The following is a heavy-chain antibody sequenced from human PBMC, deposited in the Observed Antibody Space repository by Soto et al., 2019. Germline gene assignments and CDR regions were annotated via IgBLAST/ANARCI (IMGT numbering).Heavy chain of an antibody. V-gene: IGHV3-21*01. CDR1: GFTFSSYS. Sequence: GGSLRLSCAASGFTFSSYSMNWVRQAPGKGLEWVSSISSSSYIYYADSVKGRFTISRDNAKNSLYLQMNSLRAEDTAVYYCARDRPTYGDYDAFDIWGQGTMVTVSS. CDR2: ISSSSYI. J-gene: IGHJ3*02. CDR3: ARDRPTYGDYDAFDI. D-gene: IGHD4-17*01.